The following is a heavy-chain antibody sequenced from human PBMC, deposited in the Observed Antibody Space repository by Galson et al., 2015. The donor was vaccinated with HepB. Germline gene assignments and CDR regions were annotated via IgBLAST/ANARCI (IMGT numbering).Heavy chain of an antibody. J-gene: IGHJ2*01. CDR3: ARDRRGATTTVDWYFDL. D-gene: IGHD1-26*01. CDR1: GFTFSSYA. CDR2: ISSNGGST. V-gene: IGHV3-64*01. Sequence: SLRLSCAASGFTFSSYAMHWVRQAPGKGLEYVSAISSNGGSTYYANSVKGRFTISRDNSKNTLYLQMGSLRAEDMAVYYCARDRRGATTTVDWYFDLWGRGTLVTVSS.